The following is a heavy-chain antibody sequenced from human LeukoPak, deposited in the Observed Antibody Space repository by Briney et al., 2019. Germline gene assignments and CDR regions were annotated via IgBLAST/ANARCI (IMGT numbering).Heavy chain of an antibody. CDR2: INPITGST. Sequence: ASVKVSCKASGYTFTGYYMHWVRQAPGQGLEWMGIINPITGSTNYAQKFQGTVTMTRDTSTSTVYMDLRSLRSEDTAVYYCARDTIWGRGSYLDVWGRGTLVTVSS. D-gene: IGHD3-10*01. CDR1: GYTFTGYY. CDR3: ARDTIWGRGSYLDV. J-gene: IGHJ2*01. V-gene: IGHV1-46*01.